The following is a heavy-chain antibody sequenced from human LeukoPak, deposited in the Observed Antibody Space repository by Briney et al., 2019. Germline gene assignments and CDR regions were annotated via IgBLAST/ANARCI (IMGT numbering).Heavy chain of an antibody. CDR2: ISSSSSYI. CDR1: GFTFSSYS. V-gene: IGHV3-21*01. D-gene: IGHD3-22*01. Sequence: RGSLRLSCAASGFTFSSYSMNWVRQAPGKGLEWVSSISSSSSYIYYADSVKGRFTISKDNAKNSLYLQMNSLRAEDTAVYYCARCLYDSSGYDDYWGQGTLVTVSS. CDR3: ARCLYDSSGYDDY. J-gene: IGHJ4*02.